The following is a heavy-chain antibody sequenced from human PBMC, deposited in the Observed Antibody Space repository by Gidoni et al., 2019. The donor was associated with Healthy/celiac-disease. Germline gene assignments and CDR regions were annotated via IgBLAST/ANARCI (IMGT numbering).Heavy chain of an antibody. Sequence: EVQLVQSGAEVKKPGESLKISCKGSGYSFTSYWIGWVRQTPGKGLEWMGIIYPGDSDTRYSPSFQGQVTISADKSISTAYLQWSSLKASDTAMYYCASPRYCSSTSCYSGVGYYGNDAFDIWGQGTMVTVSS. CDR3: ASPRYCSSTSCYSGVGYYGNDAFDI. CDR1: GYSFTSYW. J-gene: IGHJ3*02. CDR2: IYPGDSDT. D-gene: IGHD2-2*01. V-gene: IGHV5-51*01.